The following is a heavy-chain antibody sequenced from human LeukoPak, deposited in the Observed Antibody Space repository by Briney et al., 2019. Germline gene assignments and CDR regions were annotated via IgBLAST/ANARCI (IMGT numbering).Heavy chain of an antibody. CDR1: GGTFSSYA. Sequence: ASVKVSCKASGGTFSSYAIGWVRQAPGQGLEWMGGIIPIFGTANYAQKFQGRVTITADESTSTAYMELSSLRSEDTAVYYCARGGIAVAGTGFDYWGQGTLVTVSS. CDR2: IIPIFGTA. D-gene: IGHD6-19*01. J-gene: IGHJ4*02. CDR3: ARGGIAVAGTGFDY. V-gene: IGHV1-69*13.